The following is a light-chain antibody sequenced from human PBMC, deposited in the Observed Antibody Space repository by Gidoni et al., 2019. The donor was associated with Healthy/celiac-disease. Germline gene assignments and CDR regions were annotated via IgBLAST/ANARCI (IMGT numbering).Light chain of an antibody. CDR2: QDS. V-gene: IGLV3-1*01. Sequence: SYELTQPPSVSVSPGQTASITCSGDKLGDKYACWYQRKPGQSPVLVIYQDSKRPSGIPERFSGSNSGNTATLTISGTQAMDEADYYCQAWDSSIGVFGGGTKLTVL. J-gene: IGLJ2*01. CDR3: QAWDSSIGV. CDR1: KLGDKY.